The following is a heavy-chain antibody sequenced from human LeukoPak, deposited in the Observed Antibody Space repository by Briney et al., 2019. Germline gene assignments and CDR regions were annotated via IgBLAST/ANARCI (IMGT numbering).Heavy chain of an antibody. V-gene: IGHV4-4*02. CDR3: ARGNEYTWWQ. CDR1: GFTFSSYAM. J-gene: IGHJ4*02. D-gene: IGHD2-15*01. CDR2: TWHSGSST. Sequence: GSLRLSCAASGFTFSSYAMSWVRQPPGKGLEWIGETWHSGSSTNYNPSLKSRVTISVDKPKSQFSLKLTSVTAADTAIYYCARGNEYTWWQWSQGTLVTVSS.